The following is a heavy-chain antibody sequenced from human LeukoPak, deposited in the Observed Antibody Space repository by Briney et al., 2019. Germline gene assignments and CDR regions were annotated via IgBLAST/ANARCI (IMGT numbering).Heavy chain of an antibody. CDR1: GFTFSSYR. CDR2: IKKDGSEK. V-gene: IGHV3-7*03. CDR3: AKGGQLLPLKY. D-gene: IGHD2-15*01. Sequence: GGSLRLSCAASGFTFSSYRMSWVRQAPGRGLEWVANIKKDGSEKYYVDSVKGRFTISRDNAKTSLYLQMNSLRAEDTAVYYCAKGGQLLPLKYWGQGTLVTVSS. J-gene: IGHJ4*02.